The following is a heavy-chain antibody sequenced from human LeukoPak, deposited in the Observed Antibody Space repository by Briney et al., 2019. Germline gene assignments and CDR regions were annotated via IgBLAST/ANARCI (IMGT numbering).Heavy chain of an antibody. D-gene: IGHD6-13*01. CDR3: ARDTVSSSWYYFDY. V-gene: IGHV3-74*01. Sequence: GGSLRLSCAASGFTFSNYWMHWVRQAPGKGLVWVSRINSDGSSTYYADSVKGRFTISRDNSKNTLYLQMNSLRAEDTAVYYCARDTVSSSWYYFDYWGQGTLVTVSS. CDR1: GFTFSNYW. CDR2: INSDGSST. J-gene: IGHJ4*02.